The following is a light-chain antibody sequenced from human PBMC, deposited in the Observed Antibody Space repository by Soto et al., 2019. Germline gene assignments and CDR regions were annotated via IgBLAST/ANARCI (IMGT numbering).Light chain of an antibody. CDR1: HSVGRN. CDR2: GAA. V-gene: IGKV3-15*01. Sequence: EIVMTQSPATLPVSPGERATLSGSASHSVGRNLAWYQQKLGQAPRLLIYGAATRATGIPARFSGSGSGTEFTLTFSSLQSEDFAVYYCQQYNNRPPATFGQGTKLEIK. CDR3: QQYNNRPPAT. J-gene: IGKJ2*01.